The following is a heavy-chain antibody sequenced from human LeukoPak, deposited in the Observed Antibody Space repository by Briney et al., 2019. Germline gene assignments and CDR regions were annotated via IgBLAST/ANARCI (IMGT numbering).Heavy chain of an antibody. CDR1: GFTFSSYW. Sequence: GGSLILSCTASGFTFSSYWMHWVRQAPGKGLVWVSRINSDGSSTRYADSVKGRFTISRDNAKNTLYLQMNSLRAEDTAVYYCASGPYWYFDLWGRGTLVTVSS. J-gene: IGHJ2*01. CDR3: ASGPYWYFDL. V-gene: IGHV3-74*01. CDR2: INSDGSST.